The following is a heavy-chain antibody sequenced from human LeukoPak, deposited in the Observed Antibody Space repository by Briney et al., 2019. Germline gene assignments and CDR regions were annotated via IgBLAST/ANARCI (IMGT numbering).Heavy chain of an antibody. V-gene: IGHV4-39*02. CDR1: GGSISISNYY. J-gene: IGHJ4*02. CDR3: ARLWFGELDY. CDR2: IHYSETT. D-gene: IGHD3-10*01. Sequence: SETLSLTCTVSGGSISISNYYWGWIRQPPGKGLEWIASIHYSETTYYNPSLKSRVTISVDTSKNHFSLKLSSVTAADTAVYYCARLWFGELDYWGQGTLVTVSS.